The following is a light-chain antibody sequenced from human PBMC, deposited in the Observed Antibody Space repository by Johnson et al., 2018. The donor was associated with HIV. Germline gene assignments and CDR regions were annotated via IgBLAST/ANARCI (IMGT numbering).Light chain of an antibody. CDR2: ENN. Sequence: QPPSVSAAPGQKVTISCSGSSSNIGNNYVSWYQQLPGTAPKLLIYENNKRPSGIPDRFSGSKSGTSASLAISGLQSEDEADYYCAAWDDSLNGYVFGTETKVTVL. CDR1: SSNIGNNY. J-gene: IGLJ1*01. V-gene: IGLV1-51*02. CDR3: AAWDDSLNGYV.